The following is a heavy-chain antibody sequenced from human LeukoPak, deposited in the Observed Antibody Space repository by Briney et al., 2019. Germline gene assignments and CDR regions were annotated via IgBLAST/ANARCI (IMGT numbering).Heavy chain of an antibody. J-gene: IGHJ4*02. Sequence: SVKVSCKASGGTFSSYAISWVRQAPGQGLEWMGRIIPILGIANYAQKFQGRVTITADKSTSTAYMELSSLRSEGTAVYYCARDSVPGTTEGYYFDYWGQGTLVTVSS. CDR3: ARDSVPGTTEGYYFDY. CDR2: IIPILGIA. D-gene: IGHD4-11*01. V-gene: IGHV1-69*04. CDR1: GGTFSSYA.